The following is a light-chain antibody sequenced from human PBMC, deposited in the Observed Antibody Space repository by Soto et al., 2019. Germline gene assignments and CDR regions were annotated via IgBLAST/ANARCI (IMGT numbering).Light chain of an antibody. CDR2: DAS. V-gene: IGKV3-11*01. J-gene: IGKJ5*01. CDR1: RSVSSY. Sequence: EIALTQSPATLSLSPGEGATLSCRASRSVSSYLAWYQQRPGQAPRLLIYDASNRATGIPARFSGSGSGTDFILTISSLEPEDFAVYYCQQRSNWPPTFGQGTRLEIK. CDR3: QQRSNWPPT.